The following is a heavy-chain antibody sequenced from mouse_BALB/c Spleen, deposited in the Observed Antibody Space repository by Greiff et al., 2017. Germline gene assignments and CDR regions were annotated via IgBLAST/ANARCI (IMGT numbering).Heavy chain of an antibody. V-gene: IGHV5-4*02. CDR1: GFTFSDYY. CDR3: ARYRYPYAMDY. Sequence: EVKLLESGGGLVKPGGSLKLSCAASGFTFSDYYMYWVRQTPEKRLEWVATISDGGSYTYYPDSVKGRFTISRDNAKNNLYLQMSSLKSEDTAMYYCARYRYPYAMDYWGQGTSVTVSS. D-gene: IGHD2-14*01. CDR2: ISDGGSYT. J-gene: IGHJ4*01.